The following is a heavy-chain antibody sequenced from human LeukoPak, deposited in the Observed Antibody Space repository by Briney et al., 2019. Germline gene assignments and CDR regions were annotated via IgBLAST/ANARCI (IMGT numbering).Heavy chain of an antibody. CDR3: AIDPNWGVDY. D-gene: IGHD7-27*01. CDR2: IGISGGGI. CDR1: GFTFSNYT. V-gene: IGHV3-23*01. J-gene: IGHJ4*02. Sequence: PGGSLRLSCAASGFTFSNYTMYWVRQAPGKGLEWVSIIGISGGGIHYADSVKGRFTISRDNSKNTLYLQMNSLRAEDTAVYYCAIDPNWGVDYWGQGVLVTVSS.